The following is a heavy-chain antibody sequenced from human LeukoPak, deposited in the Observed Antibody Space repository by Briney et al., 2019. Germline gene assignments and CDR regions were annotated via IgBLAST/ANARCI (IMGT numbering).Heavy chain of an antibody. J-gene: IGHJ6*02. CDR2: IYYSGST. CDR1: GGSISSYY. CDR3: ARPVLRYFDWLPNGMDV. D-gene: IGHD3-9*01. V-gene: IGHV4-39*01. Sequence: SETLSLTCTVSGGSISSYYWGWIRQPPGKGLEWIGSIYYSGSTYYNPSLKSRVTISVDTSKNQFSLKLSSVTAADTAVYYCARPVLRYFDWLPNGMDVWGQGTTVTVSS.